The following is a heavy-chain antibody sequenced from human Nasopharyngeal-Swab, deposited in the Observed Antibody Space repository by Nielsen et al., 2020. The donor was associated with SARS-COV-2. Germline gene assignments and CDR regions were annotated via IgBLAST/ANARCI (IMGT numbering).Heavy chain of an antibody. CDR2: IWYDGSNK. D-gene: IGHD3-22*01. CDR1: GFTFSSYG. V-gene: IGHV3-33*01. Sequence: GESLKISYVASGFTFSSYGMHWVRQAPGKGLEWVAVIWYDGSNKYYADSVKGRFTISRDNSKNTLYLQMNSLRAEDTAVYYCARGYYYDSSGYPLDAFDIWGQGTMVTVSS. CDR3: ARGYYYDSSGYPLDAFDI. J-gene: IGHJ3*02.